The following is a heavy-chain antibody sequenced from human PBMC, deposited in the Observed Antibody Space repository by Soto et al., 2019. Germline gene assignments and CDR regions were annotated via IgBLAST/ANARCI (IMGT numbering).Heavy chain of an antibody. V-gene: IGHV1-69*02. CDR1: GGTFSSYI. J-gene: IGHJ6*03. Sequence: ASLKVSCKASGGTFSSYIISWVRQAPGQGLEWMGRIIPILGIANYAQKFQGRVTITADKSTSTAYMELGSLRAEDMALYYCARRGYGSRWPNVYMDVWGKGTTVNVSS. D-gene: IGHD6-13*01. CDR3: ARRGYGSRWPNVYMDV. CDR2: IIPILGIA.